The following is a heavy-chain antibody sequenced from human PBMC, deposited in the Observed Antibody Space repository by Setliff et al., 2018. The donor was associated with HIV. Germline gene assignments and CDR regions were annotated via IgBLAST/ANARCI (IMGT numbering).Heavy chain of an antibody. J-gene: IGHJ6*03. V-gene: IGHV3-7*03. Sequence: GGSLRLSCVASGFLFGNSWMVWVRHTPGTGLEWVAVMNQDGSTKNYVDSVKGRFTISRDNAKNSLFLQLNSLRAEDTAVYYCARVGLGYRGVYYMDVWGKGTTVTVSS. D-gene: IGHD5-12*01. CDR2: MNQDGSTK. CDR3: ARVGLGYRGVYYMDV. CDR1: GFLFGNSW.